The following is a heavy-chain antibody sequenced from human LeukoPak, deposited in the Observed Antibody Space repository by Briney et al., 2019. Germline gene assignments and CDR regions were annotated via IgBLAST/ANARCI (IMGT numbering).Heavy chain of an antibody. CDR3: AKDLTSAAFDP. J-gene: IGHJ5*02. V-gene: IGHV3-30*18. D-gene: IGHD6-25*01. CDR1: GFTFSSYG. Sequence: GGSLRLSCAASGFTFSSYGMHWVRQAPGKGLEWVAVISYDGSNKYYADSVKGRFTISRDNSKNTLYLQMNSLRAEDTAVYYCAKDLTSAAFDPWGQGTLVTVSS. CDR2: ISYDGSNK.